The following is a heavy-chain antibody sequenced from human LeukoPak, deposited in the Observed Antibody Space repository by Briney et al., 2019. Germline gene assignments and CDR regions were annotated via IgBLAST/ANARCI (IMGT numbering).Heavy chain of an antibody. J-gene: IGHJ4*02. CDR1: GYTFTGYC. CDR2: IYPNSGAT. V-gene: IGHV1-2*02. CDR3: GTLLSNGPFDC. Sequence: ASVKVSCKASGYTFTGYCMHWMRQAPGQGLEWMGYIYPNSGATKYAQKFQGRVTMTRDTSISTAYMELSGLRSDDTAVYYCGTLLSNGPFDCWGQGSLVTVSS.